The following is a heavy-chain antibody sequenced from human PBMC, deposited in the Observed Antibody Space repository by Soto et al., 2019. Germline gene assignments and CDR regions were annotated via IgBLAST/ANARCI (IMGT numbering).Heavy chain of an antibody. CDR2: ISGSGGST. Sequence: GGSLRLSCAASGFTFSSYAMSWVRQAPGKGLVWVSAISGSGGSTYYADSVKGRFTISRDNSKNTLYLQMNSLRAEDTAVYYCAKDVKRAVAGMNAFDIWGQGTMVTVSS. CDR1: GFTFSSYA. CDR3: AKDVKRAVAGMNAFDI. J-gene: IGHJ3*02. D-gene: IGHD6-19*01. V-gene: IGHV3-23*01.